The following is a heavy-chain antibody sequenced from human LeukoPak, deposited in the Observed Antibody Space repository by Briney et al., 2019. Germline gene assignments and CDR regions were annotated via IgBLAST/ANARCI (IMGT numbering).Heavy chain of an antibody. J-gene: IGHJ5*02. V-gene: IGHV1-46*01. CDR1: RYTFPHNY. CDR2: INPSGDNT. D-gene: IGHD1-26*01. Sequence: ASVKVSCKPSRYTFPHNYMHGVRQAAGQEVEGMGIINPSGDNTWYAQKFQGRVTMTRDMATSTDYMEVSSLKSEDTAVYYCARDNSQGDSAWWFDGWSQGTLLTVSS. CDR3: ARDNSQGDSAWWFDG.